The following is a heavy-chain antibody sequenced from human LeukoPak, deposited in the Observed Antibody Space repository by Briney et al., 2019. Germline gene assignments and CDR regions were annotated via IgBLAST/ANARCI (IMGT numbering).Heavy chain of an antibody. CDR3: ARRRGGYSTPQYYFDY. V-gene: IGHV4-4*07. J-gene: IGHJ4*02. CDR2: IDSSGTT. CDR1: GGSFTTYY. Sequence: SETLSLTCTVSGGSFTTYYWSWIRQPAGRGLEWIGHIDSSGTTNYNPSLKSRVTMSTDPSKNQFSLKLSSVTAADTAVYYCARRRGGYSTPQYYFDYWGQGTLVTVSS. D-gene: IGHD6-13*01.